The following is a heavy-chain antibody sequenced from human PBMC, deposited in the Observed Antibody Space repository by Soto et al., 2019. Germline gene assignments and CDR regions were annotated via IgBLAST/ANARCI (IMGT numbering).Heavy chain of an antibody. J-gene: IGHJ4*01. CDR2: IYPNDSDV. V-gene: IGHV5-51*01. CDR3: TRHRPVSCRRGSCYTHCFDS. CDR1: GCSFTAHW. D-gene: IGHD2-15*01. Sequence: PGESLKISCKGFGCSFTAHWIAWVRQMPGKGLEWMGIIYPNDSDVTYSPSFQGQVRISADKSISAAYLQWSSLKASDTAIYYRTRHRPVSCRRGSCYTHCFDSWRNGTPDTVP.